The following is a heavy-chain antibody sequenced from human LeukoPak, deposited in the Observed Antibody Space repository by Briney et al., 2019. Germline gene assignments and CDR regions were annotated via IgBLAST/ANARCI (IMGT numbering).Heavy chain of an antibody. D-gene: IGHD2-15*01. CDR2: ISGSGGST. CDR1: GFTFSSYA. Sequence: PGGSVRLSCAASGFTFSSYAMHWVRQAPGKGLEYVSSISGSGGSTYYANSVKGRFTISRDNSKNTLYLQMGSLRAEDMAVYYCARRYCSGGSCSYFDYWGQGTLVTVSS. V-gene: IGHV3-64*01. CDR3: ARRYCSGGSCSYFDY. J-gene: IGHJ4*02.